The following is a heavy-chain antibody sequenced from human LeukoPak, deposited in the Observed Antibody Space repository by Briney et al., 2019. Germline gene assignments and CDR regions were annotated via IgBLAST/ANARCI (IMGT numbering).Heavy chain of an antibody. CDR2: FDPEVGET. CDR1: GNTLSEFS. J-gene: IGHJ5*02. CDR3: ATDLLAGGLKTFDP. V-gene: IGHV1-24*01. Sequence: ASVKVSCKVTGNTLSEFSMHWVRQSPGKGLEWMGGFDPEVGETVYAQKFQGRVTMTEDTSTETAYMELSSLRSEDTAVYYCATDLLAGGLKTFDPWGQGTLVTVPS.